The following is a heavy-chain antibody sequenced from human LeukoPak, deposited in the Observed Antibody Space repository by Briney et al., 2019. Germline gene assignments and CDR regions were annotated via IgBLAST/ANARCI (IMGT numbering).Heavy chain of an antibody. CDR1: GGSISSGDYY. D-gene: IGHD6-19*01. J-gene: IGHJ4*02. V-gene: IGHV4-30-4*01. CDR3: ARGHGWDFDY. Sequence: SETLSLTCTVSGGSISSGDYYWSWIRHPPGKGLEWIGYIYYSGSTYYNPSLKSRVTISVDTSKNQFSLKLSSVTAADTAVYYCARGHGWDFDYWGKGTLVTVSS. CDR2: IYYSGST.